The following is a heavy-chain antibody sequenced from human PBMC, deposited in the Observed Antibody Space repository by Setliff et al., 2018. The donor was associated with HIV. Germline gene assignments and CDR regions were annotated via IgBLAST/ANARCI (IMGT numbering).Heavy chain of an antibody. V-gene: IGHV4-39*01. CDR2: FYYSGTT. D-gene: IGHD3-22*01. CDR3: ARGVYYYYDSDAYWYWFDP. J-gene: IGHJ5*02. Sequence: SETLSLTCTVSGGSISTSRYYWGWIRQPPGKGLEWIGDFYYSGTTYYNPSLKSRATISVDTSQNQFSLRLSSVTAADTAVYHCARGVYYYYDSDAYWYWFDPWGQGTLVTVSS. CDR1: GGSISTSRYY.